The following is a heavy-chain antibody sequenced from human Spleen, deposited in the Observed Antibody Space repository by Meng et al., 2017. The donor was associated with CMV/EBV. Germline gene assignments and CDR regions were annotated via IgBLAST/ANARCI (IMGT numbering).Heavy chain of an antibody. CDR1: GYTFSSYG. CDR2: ISTHNGNT. D-gene: IGHD4-17*01. CDR3: ARGIGASGYYFDN. Sequence: ASVKVSFKASGYTFSSYGISWVRQAPGQGLEWMGWISTHNGNTNYVQKLQGRVTMNTDTSTSTAYMELRGLRSDDAAVYYCARGIGASGYYFDNWGQGTLVTVSS. J-gene: IGHJ4*02. V-gene: IGHV1-18*01.